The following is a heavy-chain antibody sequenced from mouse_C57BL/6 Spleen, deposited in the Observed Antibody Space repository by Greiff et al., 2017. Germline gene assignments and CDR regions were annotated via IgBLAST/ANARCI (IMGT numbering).Heavy chain of an antibody. D-gene: IGHD2-1*01. V-gene: IGHV14-1*01. CDR1: GFNIKDYY. J-gene: IGHJ4*01. Sequence: VQLQQSGAELVRPGASVKLSCTASGFNIKDYYMHWVKQRPEQGLEWIGRIDPEDGDTEYAPKFQGKATMTADTSSNTAYLQLSSLTSEDTAVYYCTRGNYGRGAMDYWGQGTSVSVSS. CDR3: TRGNYGRGAMDY. CDR2: IDPEDGDT.